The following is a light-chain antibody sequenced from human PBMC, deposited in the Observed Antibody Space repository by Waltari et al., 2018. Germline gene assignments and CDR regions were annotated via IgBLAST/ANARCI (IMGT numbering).Light chain of an antibody. J-gene: IGLJ3*02. V-gene: IGLV1-51*02. CDR1: RSNIENNY. CDR2: ENN. Sequence: QSVLTQPPSVSAAPGQKVTIPCSGSRSNIENNYVSWYQLLPGTPPKLLIYENNMRPAGIPDRFSGSKSGTSATLDITGLQTGDEANYYCGAWDSSLRIGVFGGGTKVTVL. CDR3: GAWDSSLRIGV.